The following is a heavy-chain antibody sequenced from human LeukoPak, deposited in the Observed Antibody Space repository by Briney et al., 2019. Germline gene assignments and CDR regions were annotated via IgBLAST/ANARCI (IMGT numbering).Heavy chain of an antibody. CDR1: GYSFTSYW. J-gene: IGHJ6*02. V-gene: IGHV5-51*01. Sequence: GESLKISCKGSGYSFTSYWIGWVRQMPGKGLEWMGIIYPGDSDTRYSPSFQGQVTISAEKSISTAYLQWSSLKASDTAMYYCARLGRLGYYYYGMDVWGQGTTVTVSS. CDR3: ARLGRLGYYYYGMDV. D-gene: IGHD3-9*01. CDR2: IYPGDSDT.